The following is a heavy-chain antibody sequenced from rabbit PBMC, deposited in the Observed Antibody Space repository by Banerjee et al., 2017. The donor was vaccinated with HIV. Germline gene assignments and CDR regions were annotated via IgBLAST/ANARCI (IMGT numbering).Heavy chain of an antibody. V-gene: IGHV1S40*01. CDR2: INTSSGDT. CDR1: GIDFSSYYY. D-gene: IGHD6-1*01. Sequence: QSLEESGGDLVKPGASLTLTCTASGIDFSSYYYMCWVRQAPGKGLEWIACINTSSGDTVYASWAKGRFTISKTSSTTVTLQMTSLTAADTATYFCGRDRDGDAGYGSLALWGQGTLVTVS. J-gene: IGHJ4*01. CDR3: GRDRDGDAGYGSLAL.